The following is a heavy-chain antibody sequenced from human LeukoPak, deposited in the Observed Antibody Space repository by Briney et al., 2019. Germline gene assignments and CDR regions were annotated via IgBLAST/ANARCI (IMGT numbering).Heavy chain of an antibody. CDR1: GYTFTSYA. CDR2: INAGNGNT. D-gene: IGHD3-10*01. Sequence: ASVKVSCKASGYTFTSYAMHWVRQAPGQRLEWMGWINAGNGNTKYSQKFQGRVTITRDTSASTAYMELSSLRSEDTAVYYCARDLFPTRTYYYGSGSYLFDYWGQGTLVTVSS. J-gene: IGHJ4*02. V-gene: IGHV1-3*01. CDR3: ARDLFPTRTYYYGSGSYLFDY.